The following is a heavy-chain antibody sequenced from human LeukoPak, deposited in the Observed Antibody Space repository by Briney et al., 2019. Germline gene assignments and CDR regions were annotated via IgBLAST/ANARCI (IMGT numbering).Heavy chain of an antibody. V-gene: IGHV6-1*01. J-gene: IGHJ4*02. CDR1: GDSVSRTNAA. CDR2: TYYRTRWYS. Sequence: SQTLSLTCVISGDSVSRTNAAWNWIRQSPSRGLEWLGRTYYRTRWYSDSAVSVSSRIIINADTSKNQFSLQLNSVTPADTAVYYCARGGGGLTVASFDQWGQGTPVTVSS. CDR3: ARGGGGLTVASFDQ. D-gene: IGHD2-15*01.